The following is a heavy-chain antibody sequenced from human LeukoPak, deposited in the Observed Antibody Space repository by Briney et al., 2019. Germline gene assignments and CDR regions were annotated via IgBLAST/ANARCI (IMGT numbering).Heavy chain of an antibody. CDR2: ISSNGGST. CDR3: ARAGQQLVQGYYYYGMDV. D-gene: IGHD6-13*01. J-gene: IGHJ6*02. V-gene: IGHV3-64*01. Sequence: GGSLRLSCAASGFTFSSYAMHWVRQAPGKGLEYVSAISSNGGSTYYANSVKGRFTISRDNSKNTLYLQMGSLRAEDMAVYYCARAGQQLVQGYYYYGMDVWGQGITVTVSS. CDR1: GFTFSSYA.